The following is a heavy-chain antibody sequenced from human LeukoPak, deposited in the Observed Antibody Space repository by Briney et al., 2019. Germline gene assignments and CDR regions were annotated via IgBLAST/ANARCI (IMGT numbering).Heavy chain of an antibody. CDR1: GFTVSSNY. CDR3: ARVRPYDYVWGSYRPNDY. J-gene: IGHJ4*02. Sequence: PGESLRLSCAVSGFTVSSNYMTWVRQAPGKGLEWVSVIYSGGTTYYADSVKGRFTISRDNSKNTLYLQMNSLRAEDTAVYYCARVRPYDYVWGSYRPNDYWGQGTLVTVSS. CDR2: IYSGGTT. D-gene: IGHD3-16*02. V-gene: IGHV3-53*01.